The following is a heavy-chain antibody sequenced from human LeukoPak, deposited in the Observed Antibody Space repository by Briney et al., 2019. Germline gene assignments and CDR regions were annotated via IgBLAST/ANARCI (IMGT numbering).Heavy chain of an antibody. Sequence: PGGSLRLSCAASGFTFDDYGMSWVRQGPGKGLEWVSGINWNGGSTGYADSVKGRFTISRDNAKNSLYLQMNSLRAEDTALYYCARVDDSRGYYYAAFDYWGQGTLVTVSS. CDR2: INWNGGST. CDR3: ARVDDSRGYYYAAFDY. V-gene: IGHV3-20*04. D-gene: IGHD3-22*01. CDR1: GFTFDDYG. J-gene: IGHJ4*02.